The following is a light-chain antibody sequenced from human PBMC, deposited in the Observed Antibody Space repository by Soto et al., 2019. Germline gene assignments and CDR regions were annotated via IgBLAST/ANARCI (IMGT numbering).Light chain of an antibody. Sequence: EIVLTQSPGTLSLSPGERATLSCRASQSVSSSYLAWYQQKPGQAPRLLIYGASSRATGIPDRFSGSGSGTDFTLTISXLEPEDFAVYYCQQYGSSFWTFGQGTKVEIK. CDR2: GAS. CDR3: QQYGSSFWT. J-gene: IGKJ1*01. V-gene: IGKV3-20*01. CDR1: QSVSSSY.